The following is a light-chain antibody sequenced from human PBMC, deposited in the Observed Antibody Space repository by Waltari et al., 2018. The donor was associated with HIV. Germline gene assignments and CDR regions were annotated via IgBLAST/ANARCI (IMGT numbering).Light chain of an antibody. J-gene: IGLJ2*01. CDR3: SSYTSSSTPLVV. CDR1: SSPVGGYNY. Sequence: QSARTRPSPVPGTPGQSITISCTGPSSPVGGYNYASLYQQPPGKAPNLMLYDVRNRPSGVSNRFSGSRSGNTAALTISGLQAEDEADYYCSSYTSSSTPLVVFGGGTKLTV. V-gene: IGLV2-14*03. CDR2: DVR.